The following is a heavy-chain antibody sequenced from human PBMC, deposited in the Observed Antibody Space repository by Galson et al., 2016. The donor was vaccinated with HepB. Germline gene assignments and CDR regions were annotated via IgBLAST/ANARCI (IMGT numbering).Heavy chain of an antibody. CDR3: AAWAGGYCSPDCTRPLDY. J-gene: IGHJ4*02. Sequence: SETLSLTCNVSGGSISSYSWSWIRQSPGKGLEWLGYIYYSGTSKYNPSLKSRVTMSIDTSKNQFSLNLTSVTAADTAVYYCAAWAGGYCSPDCTRPLDYWGQGTLVTVSS. V-gene: IGHV4-59*01. CDR1: GGSISSYS. D-gene: IGHD2-15*01. CDR2: IYYSGTS.